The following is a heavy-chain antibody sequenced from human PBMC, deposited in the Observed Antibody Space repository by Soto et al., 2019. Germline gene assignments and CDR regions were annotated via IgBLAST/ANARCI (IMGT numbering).Heavy chain of an antibody. Sequence: QVQLVQSGAEVMKPGASMMVSCKASGYTLTSYDINWVRQATGQGLEWMGWMNPNSGNTGYAQKFQGRFTMTRNTSISTAYMQLSSLRSEDTAVYYCARTLYGDNVDYWGQGTLVTVSS. CDR2: MNPNSGNT. CDR3: ARTLYGDNVDY. J-gene: IGHJ4*02. D-gene: IGHD4-17*01. V-gene: IGHV1-8*01. CDR1: GYTLTSYD.